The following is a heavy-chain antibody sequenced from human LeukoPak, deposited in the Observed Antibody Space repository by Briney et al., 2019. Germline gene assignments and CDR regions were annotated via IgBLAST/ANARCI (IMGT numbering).Heavy chain of an antibody. CDR3: ARDQPPKITIFGVVTIPFDY. CDR1: GFTFDDYG. Sequence: GGSLRLSCAASGFTFDDYGMSWVRQAPGKGLEWVSGINWNGGSTGYADSVKGRFTISRDNAKNSLYLQMNSLRAEDTAVYYCARDQPPKITIFGVVTIPFDYWGQGTLVTVSS. V-gene: IGHV3-20*04. J-gene: IGHJ4*02. D-gene: IGHD3-3*01. CDR2: INWNGGST.